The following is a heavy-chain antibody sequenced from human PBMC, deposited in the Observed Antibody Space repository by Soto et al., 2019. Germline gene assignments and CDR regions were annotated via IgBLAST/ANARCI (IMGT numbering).Heavy chain of an antibody. V-gene: IGHV3-30*18. D-gene: IGHD6-6*01. Sequence: QVQLVESGGGVVQPGRSLRLSCAASGFTFSSYGMHWVRQAPGKGLEWVAVISYDGSNKYYADSVKGRFTISRDNSKNTLYLQMNSLRAEDTAVYYCAKFPKYSSSRAFDYWGQGTLVTVSS. J-gene: IGHJ4*02. CDR3: AKFPKYSSSRAFDY. CDR1: GFTFSSYG. CDR2: ISYDGSNK.